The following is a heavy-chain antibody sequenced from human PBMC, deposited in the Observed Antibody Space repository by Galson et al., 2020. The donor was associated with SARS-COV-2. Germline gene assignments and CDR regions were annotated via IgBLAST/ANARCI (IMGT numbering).Heavy chain of an antibody. D-gene: IGHD6-13*01. CDR1: GFTFSNYW. CDR2: LSHDGSVT. Sequence: LGESLKISCAASGFTFSNYWMHWVRQAPGKGLEWVSRLSHDGSVTTYADSVKGRFTISRDNTKNTLYLEMNSLRVEDTAVYYCARNVPGAAAAYWGQGALVTVSS. J-gene: IGHJ4*02. CDR3: ARNVPGAAAAY. V-gene: IGHV3-74*01.